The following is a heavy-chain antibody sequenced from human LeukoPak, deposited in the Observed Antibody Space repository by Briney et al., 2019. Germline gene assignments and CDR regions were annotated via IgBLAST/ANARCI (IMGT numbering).Heavy chain of an antibody. V-gene: IGHV3-21*01. J-gene: IGHJ5*02. CDR3: ARVERPVVVPAAMWDNWFDP. CDR2: ISSSSSYI. CDR1: GFTFSSYW. Sequence: GGSLRLSCAASGFTFSSYWMNWVRQAPGKGLEWVSSISSSSSYIYYADSVKGRFTISRDNAKNSLYLQMNSLRAEDTAVYYCARVERPVVVPAAMWDNWFDPWGQGTLVTVSS. D-gene: IGHD2-2*01.